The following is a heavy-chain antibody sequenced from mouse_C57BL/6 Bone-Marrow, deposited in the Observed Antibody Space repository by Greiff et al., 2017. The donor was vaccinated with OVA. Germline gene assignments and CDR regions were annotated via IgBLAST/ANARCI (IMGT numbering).Heavy chain of an antibody. Sequence: EVQLVESGGDLVKPGGSLKLSCAASGFTFSSYGMSWVRQTPDKRLEWVATISSGGSYTYYPDSVKGRFTISRDNAKNTLYLQMSSLKSEDTAMYYCASPLYYGNSYWYCDVWGTGTTVTVSS. D-gene: IGHD2-1*01. CDR3: ASPLYYGNSYWYCDV. CDR2: ISSGGSYT. J-gene: IGHJ1*03. CDR1: GFTFSSYG. V-gene: IGHV5-6*01.